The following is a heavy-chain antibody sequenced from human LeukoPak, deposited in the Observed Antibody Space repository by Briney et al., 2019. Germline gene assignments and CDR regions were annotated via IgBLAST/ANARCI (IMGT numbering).Heavy chain of an antibody. Sequence: SETLSLTCTVSGGSISSSSYYWGWIRQPPGKGLEWIGSIYYSGSTNYNPSLKSRVTISVDTSKNQFSLKLSSVTAADTAVYYCARLYYDSSGDDYWGQGTLVTVSS. V-gene: IGHV4-39*07. J-gene: IGHJ4*02. CDR2: IYYSGST. D-gene: IGHD3-22*01. CDR1: GGSISSSSYY. CDR3: ARLYYDSSGDDY.